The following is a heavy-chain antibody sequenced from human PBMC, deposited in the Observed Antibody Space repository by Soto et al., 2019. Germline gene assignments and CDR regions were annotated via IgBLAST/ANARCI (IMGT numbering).Heavy chain of an antibody. CDR1: GGTVSSYT. Sequence: QVQLVQSGAEVKKPGSSVKVSCKASGGTVSSYTISWVRQAPGQGLEWMGRIIPILGISNYAQKFQGRLTITADKSTSTADMELRRLRSEDTAVYYCASRYDSSAYWGQGTLVTVSS. J-gene: IGHJ4*02. CDR2: IIPILGIS. V-gene: IGHV1-69*02. D-gene: IGHD3-22*01. CDR3: ASRYDSSAY.